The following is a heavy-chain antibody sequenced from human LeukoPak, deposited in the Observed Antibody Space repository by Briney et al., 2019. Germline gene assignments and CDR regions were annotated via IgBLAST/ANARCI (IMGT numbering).Heavy chain of an antibody. D-gene: IGHD3-22*01. CDR1: GFTFSSYG. Sequence: RPGRSLRLSCAASGFTFSSYGMHWVRQAPGKGLEWVAVIWYDGSNKYYADSVKGRFTISRDNSKNTLYLQMNSLRAEDTAVYYCAKQGGYDSTRNYFDYWGQGTLVTVSS. CDR2: IWYDGSNK. J-gene: IGHJ4*02. V-gene: IGHV3-33*06. CDR3: AKQGGYDSTRNYFDY.